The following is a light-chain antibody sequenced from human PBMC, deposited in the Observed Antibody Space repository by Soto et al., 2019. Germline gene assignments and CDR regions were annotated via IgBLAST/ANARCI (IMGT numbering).Light chain of an antibody. CDR3: QLYGVSSPRIT. V-gene: IGKV3-20*01. CDR1: QSVSSY. Sequence: EIVMTHSPGSLSVSAGERATLSCGAIQSVSSYLAWYQQKPGQSPRLLIYGATNRIIGIPDRFSGSVSGTDFTLTISRLEPEDFAVYYCQLYGVSSPRITFGQGTRLENK. J-gene: IGKJ5*01. CDR2: GAT.